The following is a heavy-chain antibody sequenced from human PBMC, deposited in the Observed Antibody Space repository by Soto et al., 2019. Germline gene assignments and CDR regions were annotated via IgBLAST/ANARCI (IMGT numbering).Heavy chain of an antibody. D-gene: IGHD3-16*01. CDR3: ARFWGDLNLRIYYYYGMDV. V-gene: IGHV5-51*01. Sequence: PGESLKISCKGSGYSFTSYWIGWVRQMPGKGLEWMGIIYPGDSDTRYSPSFQGQVTISADKSISTAYLQWSSLKASDTAMYYCARFWGDLNLRIYYYYGMDVWVQGTTVTVSS. CDR1: GYSFTSYW. J-gene: IGHJ6*02. CDR2: IYPGDSDT.